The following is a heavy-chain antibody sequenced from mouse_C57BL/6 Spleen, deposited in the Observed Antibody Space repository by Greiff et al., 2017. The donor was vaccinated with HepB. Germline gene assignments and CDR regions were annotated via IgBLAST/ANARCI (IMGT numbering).Heavy chain of an antibody. CDR3: ARSGWLLRFDY. J-gene: IGHJ2*01. CDR1: GYTFTDYY. D-gene: IGHD2-3*01. V-gene: IGHV1-26*01. CDR2: INPNNGGT. Sequence: VQLQQSGPELVKPGASVKISCKASGYTFTDYYMNWVKQSHGKSLEWIGDINPNNGGTSYNQKFKGKATLTVDKSSSTAYMELRSLTSEDSAVYDCARSGWLLRFDYWGQGTTLTVSS.